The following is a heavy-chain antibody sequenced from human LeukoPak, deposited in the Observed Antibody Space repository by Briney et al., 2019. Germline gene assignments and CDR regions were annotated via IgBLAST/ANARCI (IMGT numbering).Heavy chain of an antibody. J-gene: IGHJ3*01. Sequence: ASVKVSCKASGYTFTAYFMHWVRQAPGQGLEWMGWINPDRGDTNYAQKFQGRVTMTGDTSISTAYMELSRLTSDDTAVYYCARDEAAVGTNAFDVWGQGTMVTVSS. CDR2: INPDRGDT. CDR1: GYTFTAYF. D-gene: IGHD2-15*01. CDR3: ARDEAAVGTNAFDV. V-gene: IGHV1-2*02.